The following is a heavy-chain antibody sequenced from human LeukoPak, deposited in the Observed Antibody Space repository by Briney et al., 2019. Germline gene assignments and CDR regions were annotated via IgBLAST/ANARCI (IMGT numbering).Heavy chain of an antibody. CDR1: GFTFSSYA. CDR2: ISASGGST. Sequence: GGSLRLSCASSGFTFSSYALSWVRQAPGKGLKWVSAISASGGSTYYADSVKGRFTISRDNSKNTLYLQMNSLRADDAAVYYCGRARSGYDFAYWGQGTLVTVSS. CDR3: GRARSGYDFAY. V-gene: IGHV3-23*01. J-gene: IGHJ4*02. D-gene: IGHD5-12*01.